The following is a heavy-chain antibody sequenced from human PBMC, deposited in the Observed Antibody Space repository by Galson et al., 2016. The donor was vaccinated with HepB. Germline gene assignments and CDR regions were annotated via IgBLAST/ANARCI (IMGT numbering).Heavy chain of an antibody. J-gene: IGHJ6*02. D-gene: IGHD2-2*01. CDR3: AKDGLNYVAGQDYQNHYAMDV. CDR1: DFTFSNYG. CDR2: TSTDGSRQ. Sequence: SLRLSCAASDFTFSNYGMHWVRQAPGKGLEWVALTSTDGSRQDYSDSAKGRFTISRDNSKNTLYLQMNSLRGEDTAVYYCAKDGLNYVAGQDYQNHYAMDVWGQGTTVTVSS. V-gene: IGHV3-30*18.